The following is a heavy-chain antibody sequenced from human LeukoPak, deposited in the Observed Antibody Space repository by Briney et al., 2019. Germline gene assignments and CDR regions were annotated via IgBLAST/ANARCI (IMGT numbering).Heavy chain of an antibody. V-gene: IGHV1-69*13. CDR3: ARGLEAAMDC. CDR1: GGTFSSYA. D-gene: IGHD5-18*01. Sequence: GASVKVSCKASGGTFSSYAISWVRQAPGEGLEWMGGIIPIFGTANYAQKFQGRVTITADESTSTAYMELSSLRSEDTAVYYCARGLEAAMDCWGQGTLVTVSS. CDR2: IIPIFGTA. J-gene: IGHJ4*02.